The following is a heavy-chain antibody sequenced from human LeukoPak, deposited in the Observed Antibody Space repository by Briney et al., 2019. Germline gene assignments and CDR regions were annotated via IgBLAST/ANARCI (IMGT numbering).Heavy chain of an antibody. CDR1: GFTFSSYS. D-gene: IGHD3-22*01. CDR3: ARHYDSSGYPQDAFDI. J-gene: IGHJ3*02. Sequence: PGGSLRLSCAASGFTFSSYSMNRVRQAPGKGLEWVSSISSSSSYIYYADSVKGRFTISRDNAKNSLYLQMNSLRAEDTAVYYCARHYDSSGYPQDAFDIWGQGTMVTVSS. V-gene: IGHV3-21*01. CDR2: ISSSSSYI.